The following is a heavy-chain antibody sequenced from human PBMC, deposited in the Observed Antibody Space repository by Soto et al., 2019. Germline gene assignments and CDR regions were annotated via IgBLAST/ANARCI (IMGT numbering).Heavy chain of an antibody. CDR2: IFSNDEK. D-gene: IGHD3-10*01. V-gene: IGHV2-26*01. Sequence: QVTLKESGPVLVKPTETLTLTCTVSGFSLSNARMGVSWIRQPPGKALEWLAHIFSNDEKSYSTSLKSRLTIYKDTPKSQVLLTITNMDPVDTATYYCARISMVRGVTTYYYYGMDVWGQGTTVTVSS. CDR1: GFSLSNARMG. J-gene: IGHJ6*02. CDR3: ARISMVRGVTTYYYYGMDV.